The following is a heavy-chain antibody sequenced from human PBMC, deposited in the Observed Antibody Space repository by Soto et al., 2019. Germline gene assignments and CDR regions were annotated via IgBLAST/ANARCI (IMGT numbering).Heavy chain of an antibody. V-gene: IGHV3-NL1*01. Sequence: QVQLVESGGGVVQPGRSLRLSCAASGFSFRVYGMHWVRQAPGKGLEWVSVIYSGGSTYYADSVKGRFTISRDNSKNTLYLQMNSLRAEDTAVYYCARTDDRGFGYYYGMDVWGQGTTVTVSS. CDR3: ARTDDRGFGYYYGMDV. D-gene: IGHD3-16*01. CDR1: GFSFRVYG. J-gene: IGHJ6*02. CDR2: IYSGGST.